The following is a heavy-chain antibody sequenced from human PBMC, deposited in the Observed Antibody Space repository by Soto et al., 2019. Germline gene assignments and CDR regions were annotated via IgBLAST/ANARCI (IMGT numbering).Heavy chain of an antibody. D-gene: IGHD1-26*01. V-gene: IGHV4-34*12. CDR1: GGSFRCHY. Sequence: PSETFSISCVVSGGSFRCHYWIWIRPPPGRGLEWIAEIIHSGFTNYNPSFKSRLTTSRDTSTNQVFLKLTSVTAADSAVYDCARPRVKQGATLFAFWGQAALVSV. J-gene: IGHJ4*02. CDR2: IIHSGFT. CDR3: ARPRVKQGATLFAF.